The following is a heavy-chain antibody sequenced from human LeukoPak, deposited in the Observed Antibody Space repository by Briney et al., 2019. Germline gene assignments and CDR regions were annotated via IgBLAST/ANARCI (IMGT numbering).Heavy chain of an antibody. J-gene: IGHJ4*02. D-gene: IGHD6-6*01. CDR1: GGSITSYY. V-gene: IGHV4-59*01. Sequence: SETLSLTCTVSGGSITSYYWSWIRQPPGKGLEWIGCIYYSGSTSYNPSLKSRVTISVDTSKNQFSLKLNSVTAADTAVYYCARVRSVYSSSGNLGRHFDSWGQGTLVTVSS. CDR2: IYYSGST. CDR3: ARVRSVYSSSGNLGRHFDS.